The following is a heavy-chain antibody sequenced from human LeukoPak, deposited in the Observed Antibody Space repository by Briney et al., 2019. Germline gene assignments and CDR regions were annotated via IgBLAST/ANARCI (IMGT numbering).Heavy chain of an antibody. D-gene: IGHD3-22*01. J-gene: IGHJ3*02. CDR1: GFTLSSYS. V-gene: IGHV3-21*01. Sequence: GGSLRLSCAASGFTLSSYSMNWVRQAPGKGLEWVSSISSSSSYIYYADSVKGRFTISRDNAKNSPYLQMNSLRAEDTAVYYCARKFQYYYDSRRMDDAFDIWGQGTMVTVSS. CDR3: ARKFQYYYDSRRMDDAFDI. CDR2: ISSSSSYI.